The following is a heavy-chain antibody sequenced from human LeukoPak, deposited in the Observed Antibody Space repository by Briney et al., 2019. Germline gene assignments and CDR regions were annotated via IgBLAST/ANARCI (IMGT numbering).Heavy chain of an antibody. CDR3: ARHYQQAYAFDM. CDR2: IYKSGGT. Sequence: PSETLSLTCTVSRGTIDSTSYYWAWIRQPPGKGLEYIGSIYKSGGTYYNPSLKSRVTISVNTSKNQFSLNLTSVTAADTALYYCARHYQQAYAFDMWGQGTVVTVSS. CDR1: RGTIDSTSYY. V-gene: IGHV4-39*01. D-gene: IGHD2-2*01. J-gene: IGHJ3*02.